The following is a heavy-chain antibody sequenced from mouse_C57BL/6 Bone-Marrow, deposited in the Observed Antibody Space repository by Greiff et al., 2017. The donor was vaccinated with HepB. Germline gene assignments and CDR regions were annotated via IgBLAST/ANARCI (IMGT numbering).Heavy chain of an antibody. Sequence: QVQLQQPGAELVKPGASVKMSCKASGYTFTSYWITWVKQRPGHGLEWIGDIYPGSGSTNYNEKFKSKATLTVDTSSSTAYMQLSSLTSEDSAVYYCAREGVTTLYYYAMDYWGQGTSVTVSS. D-gene: IGHD2-5*01. J-gene: IGHJ4*01. CDR1: GYTFTSYW. CDR3: AREGVTTLYYYAMDY. V-gene: IGHV1-55*01. CDR2: IYPGSGST.